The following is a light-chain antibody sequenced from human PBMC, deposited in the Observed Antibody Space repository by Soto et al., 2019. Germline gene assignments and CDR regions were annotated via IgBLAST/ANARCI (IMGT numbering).Light chain of an antibody. Sequence: QSALTQPASVSGSPGQSITISCTGTSSDVGSHNFVSWYPQRPGNAPKLVIFEVTKRPSGVSNRFSAAKSGNTASLTISGVQPEDEADYYCCSYAGSTTWVFGGGTKVTVL. J-gene: IGLJ3*02. V-gene: IGLV2-23*02. CDR2: EVT. CDR1: SSDVGSHNF. CDR3: CSYAGSTTWV.